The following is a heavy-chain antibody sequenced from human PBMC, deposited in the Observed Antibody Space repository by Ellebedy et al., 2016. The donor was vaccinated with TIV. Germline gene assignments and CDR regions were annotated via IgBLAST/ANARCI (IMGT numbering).Heavy chain of an antibody. D-gene: IGHD2-8*01. V-gene: IGHV1-24*01. CDR2: FDPEDGET. J-gene: IGHJ3*02. CDR3: ATDLRYCTNGVCFKRYDAFHI. Sequence: ASVKVSCKSSGYTFTGYYMHWVRQAPGKGLEWMGGFDPEDGETIYAQKFQGRVTMTEDTSTDTAYMELSSLRSEDTAVYYCATDLRYCTNGVCFKRYDAFHIWGQGTMVTVSS. CDR1: GYTFTGYY.